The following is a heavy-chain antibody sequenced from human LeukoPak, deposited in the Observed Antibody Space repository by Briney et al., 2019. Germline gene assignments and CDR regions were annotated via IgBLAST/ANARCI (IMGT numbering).Heavy chain of an antibody. Sequence: SETLSLTCAVYGGSFSGYYWSWIRQPPGKGLEWIGEINHSGSTNYNPSLKSRVTISVDTSKNQFSLKLSSVTAADTAVYYCARGTRIFGVVTGPCWFDPWGQGTLVTVSS. CDR1: GGSFSGYY. CDR2: INHSGST. D-gene: IGHD3-3*01. V-gene: IGHV4-34*01. J-gene: IGHJ5*02. CDR3: ARGTRIFGVVTGPCWFDP.